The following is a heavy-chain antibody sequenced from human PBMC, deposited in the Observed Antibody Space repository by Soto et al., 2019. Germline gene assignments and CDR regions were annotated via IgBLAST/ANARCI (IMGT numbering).Heavy chain of an antibody. V-gene: IGHV1-69*13. CDR1: GGTFSSYA. Sequence: SVKVSCKASGGTFSSYAISWVRQAPGQGLEWMGGIIPIFGTANYAQKFQGRVTITADESTSTAYMELSSLRSEDTAVYYCARGSHNYGSSGYYYNYWGQGTLVTVSS. J-gene: IGHJ4*02. D-gene: IGHD3-22*01. CDR2: IIPIFGTA. CDR3: ARGSHNYGSSGYYYNY.